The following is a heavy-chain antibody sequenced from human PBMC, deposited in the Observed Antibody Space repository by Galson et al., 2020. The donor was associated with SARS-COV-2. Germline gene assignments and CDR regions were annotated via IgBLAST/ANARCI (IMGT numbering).Heavy chain of an antibody. CDR2: IYSTGST. D-gene: IGHD6-19*01. V-gene: IGHV4-4*07. J-gene: IGHJ4*02. CDR3: ARVSSGGKYDY. CDR1: GGSISNYY. Sequence: PSETLSLTCSVSGGSISNYYWSWIRQPAGKGLDYIGRIYSTGSTNYNPSLKSRVTMSLDTSKNQFSLKVSSVTAADTGVYYCARVSSGGKYDYWGQGTLVTVSS.